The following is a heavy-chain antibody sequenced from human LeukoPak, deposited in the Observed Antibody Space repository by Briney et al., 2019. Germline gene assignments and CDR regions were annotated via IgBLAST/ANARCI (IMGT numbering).Heavy chain of an antibody. CDR1: GFTFSSYA. V-gene: IGHV3-23*01. Sequence: GASLRLSCAASGFTFSSYAMSWVRQAPGKGLEWVSAISGSGGSTYYADSVKGRFTISRDNSKNTLYLQMNSLRAEDTAVYYCAKTQAPFTAVASFDPWGQGTLVTVSS. CDR3: AKTQAPFTAVASFDP. J-gene: IGHJ5*02. D-gene: IGHD5-18*01. CDR2: ISGSGGST.